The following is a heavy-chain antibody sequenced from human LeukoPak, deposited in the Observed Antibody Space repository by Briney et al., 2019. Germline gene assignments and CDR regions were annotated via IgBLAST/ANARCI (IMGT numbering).Heavy chain of an antibody. Sequence: ASVKVSCKASGGTFSSYAISWVRQAPGQGLEWMGGIIPILGTANYAQKFQGRVTITADESTSTAYMELSSLRSEDTAVYYCAKYYYDSSGNYDYWGQGTLVTVSS. J-gene: IGHJ4*02. D-gene: IGHD3-22*01. CDR1: GGTFSSYA. CDR3: AKYYYDSSGNYDY. CDR2: IIPILGTA. V-gene: IGHV1-69*01.